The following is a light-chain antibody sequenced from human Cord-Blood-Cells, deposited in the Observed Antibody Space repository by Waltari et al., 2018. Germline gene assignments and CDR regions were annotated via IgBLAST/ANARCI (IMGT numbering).Light chain of an antibody. Sequence: QSVLTQPPSVSGAPGQRVTISCTGSSSNIGPGYDAHSYQQLPGTAPKLLTYGNSNRPSGVPDRFSGSKSGTSASLAITGLQAEDEADYYCQSYDSSLSGSVFGGGTKLTVL. V-gene: IGLV1-40*01. J-gene: IGLJ2*01. CDR1: SSNIGPGYD. CDR2: GNS. CDR3: QSYDSSLSGSV.